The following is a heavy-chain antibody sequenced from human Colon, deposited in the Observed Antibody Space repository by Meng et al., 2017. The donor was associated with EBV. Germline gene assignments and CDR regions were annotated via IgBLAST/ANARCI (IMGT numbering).Heavy chain of an antibody. V-gene: IGHV7-4-1*02. CDR2: ISTNTGTP. J-gene: IGHJ5*02. D-gene: IGHD2/OR15-2a*01. Sequence: VQLVQSESELKKPGASVKVSCKASGYTFSTYTINWVRQAHGRGLEWMVCISTNTGTPTYTQGFTGRFVFSLDTSVSTAYLQISSLKAEDTAVYYCARGGNFDPWGQGTLVTVSS. CDR3: ARGGNFDP. CDR1: GYTFSTYT.